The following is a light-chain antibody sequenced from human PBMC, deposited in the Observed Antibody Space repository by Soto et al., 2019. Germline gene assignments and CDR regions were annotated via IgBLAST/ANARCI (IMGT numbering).Light chain of an antibody. CDR1: SSDIGGYDY. J-gene: IGLJ1*01. CDR3: TSYTSSDTFCV. V-gene: IGLV2-14*01. CDR2: EVS. Sequence: QSALTQPASVSGSPGQSITISCTGTSSDIGGYDYVSWYQHHPGKAPKVLIYEVSNRPSGVSNRFSGSKSGNTASLTISGLQPEDEADYYCTSYTSSDTFCVFGTGTKLTVL.